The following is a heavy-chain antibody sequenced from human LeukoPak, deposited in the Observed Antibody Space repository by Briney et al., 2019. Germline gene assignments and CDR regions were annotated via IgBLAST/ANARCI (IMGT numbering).Heavy chain of an antibody. J-gene: IGHJ4*02. Sequence: SETLSLTCTVSGGSISSGDYYWSWIRQPPGKGLEWIGFIYYSGTTYYNPSLKSRLTISVDTSKNQFSLKLSSVTAADTAVYYCATYMTTDQYLHFWGQGTLVTVSS. D-gene: IGHD4-11*01. CDR1: GGSISSGDYY. CDR2: IYYSGTT. V-gene: IGHV4-30-4*08. CDR3: ATYMTTDQYLHF.